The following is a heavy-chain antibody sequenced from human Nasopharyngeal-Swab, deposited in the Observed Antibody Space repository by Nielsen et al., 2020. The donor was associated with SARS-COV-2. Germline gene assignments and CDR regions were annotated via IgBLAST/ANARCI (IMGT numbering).Heavy chain of an antibody. V-gene: IGHV3-30*18. Sequence: GESLKISCAASGFTFSSYGMHWVRQAPGKGLEWVAVISYDGSNKYYADSVKGRFTISRDNSKNTLYLQMNSLRAEDTAVYYCAKDSVPGGAFDIWGQGTMVTVSS. D-gene: IGHD3-10*01. CDR1: GFTFSSYG. J-gene: IGHJ3*02. CDR2: ISYDGSNK. CDR3: AKDSVPGGAFDI.